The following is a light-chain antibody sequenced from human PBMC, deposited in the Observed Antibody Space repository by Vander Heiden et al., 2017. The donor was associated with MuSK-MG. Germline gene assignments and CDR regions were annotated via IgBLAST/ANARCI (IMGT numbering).Light chain of an antibody. CDR1: QSISRY. Sequence: DIQMTQSPSSLSASVGDRVTITCRASQSISRYLNWYQHKPGKAPKFLIYAASSLRTGVPSRFSGSGSGTDFTLTISSLQPEHFATYYCQQSDSTPWTFGQGTKVEI. CDR3: QQSDSTPWT. V-gene: IGKV1-39*01. J-gene: IGKJ1*01. CDR2: AAS.